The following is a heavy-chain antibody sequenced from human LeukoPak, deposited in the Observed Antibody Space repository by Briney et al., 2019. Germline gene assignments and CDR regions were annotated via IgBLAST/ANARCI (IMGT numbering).Heavy chain of an antibody. V-gene: IGHV1-2*02. CDR3: ARVTYYYDSSGYYHFDY. Sequence: GASVKVSCKASGYTFTGYYMHRVRQAPGQGLEWMGWINPNSGGTNYAQKFQGRVTMTRDTSISTAYTELRSLRSDDTAVYYCARVTYYYDSSGYYHFDYWGQGTLVTVSS. CDR2: INPNSGGT. J-gene: IGHJ4*02. CDR1: GYTFTGYY. D-gene: IGHD3-22*01.